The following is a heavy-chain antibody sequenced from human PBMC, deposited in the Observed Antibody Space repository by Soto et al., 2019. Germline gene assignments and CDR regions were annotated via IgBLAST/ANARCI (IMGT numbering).Heavy chain of an antibody. CDR2: IYWDNDK. CDR3: AHRQAQAIGRAGTFDS. V-gene: IGHV2-5*02. Sequence: QITLKESGPSLVKPTQPLTLTCTFSGFSCSNTGAGVGWICQSPGKALEWLALIYWDNDKRYSPSLKSRLTITNDTSKNLVAHTLTNTDPVDTATYYCAHRQAQAIGRAGTFDSWGQGTLVTVSS. CDR1: GFSCSNTGAG. J-gene: IGHJ4*02. D-gene: IGHD2-2*02.